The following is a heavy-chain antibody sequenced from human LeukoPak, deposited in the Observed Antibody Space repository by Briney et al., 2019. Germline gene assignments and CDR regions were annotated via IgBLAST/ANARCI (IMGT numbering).Heavy chain of an antibody. V-gene: IGHV7-4-1*02. J-gene: IGHJ5*02. Sequence: ASVKVSCKASGYTFTSYAMNWVRQAPGQGLEWMGWMNTNTGNPTYAQGFTGRFVFSLDTSVSTAYLQISSLKAEDTAVYYCARVEDDYGVDSWFDPWGQGTLVTVSS. CDR1: GYTFTSYA. CDR2: MNTNTGNP. CDR3: ARVEDDYGVDSWFDP. D-gene: IGHD4-17*01.